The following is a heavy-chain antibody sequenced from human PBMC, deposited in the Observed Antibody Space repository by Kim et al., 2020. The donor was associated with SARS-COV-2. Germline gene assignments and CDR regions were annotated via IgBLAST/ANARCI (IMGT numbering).Heavy chain of an antibody. CDR2: ISWNSGSI. Sequence: GGSLRLSCAASGFTLDDYAMHWVRQAPGKGLEWVSGISWNSGSIGYADSVKGRFTISRDNAKNSLYLQMNSLRAEDTALYYCAKEGCGGDCYYFDYWGQGTLVTVSS. J-gene: IGHJ4*02. D-gene: IGHD2-21*02. CDR3: AKEGCGGDCYYFDY. V-gene: IGHV3-9*01. CDR1: GFTLDDYA.